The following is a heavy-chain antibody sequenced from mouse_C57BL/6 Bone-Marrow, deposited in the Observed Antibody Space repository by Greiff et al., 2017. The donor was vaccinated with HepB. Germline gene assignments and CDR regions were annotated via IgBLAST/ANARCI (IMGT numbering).Heavy chain of an antibody. D-gene: IGHD3-2*02. J-gene: IGHJ4*01. CDR1: GYSFTSYY. CDR3: ARGRLRLHAMDY. Sequence: QVQLQQSGPELVKPGASVKISCKASGYSFTSYYIHWVKQRPGQGLEWIGWIYPGSGNTKYNEKFKGKATLTADTSSSTAYMQLSSLTSEDSAVYYCARGRLRLHAMDYWGQGTSVTVSS. CDR2: IYPGSGNT. V-gene: IGHV1-66*01.